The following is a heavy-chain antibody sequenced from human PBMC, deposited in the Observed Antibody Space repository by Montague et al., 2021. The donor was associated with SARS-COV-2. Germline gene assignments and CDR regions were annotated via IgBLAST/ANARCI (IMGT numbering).Heavy chain of an antibody. CDR2: IFHSGST. CDR3: ARDRSRSGWDYYFDN. V-gene: IGHV4-59*01. CDR1: GGSLSTYY. D-gene: IGHD6-19*01. Sequence: SETLSLTRTVSGGSLSTYYWSWIRQPPGKGLEWIGYIFHSGSTNYNPSLKNRVVMSVDTSKNQFSLQLISVTAADTAVYYCARDRSRSGWDYYFDNWGQGTLVTVSS. J-gene: IGHJ4*02.